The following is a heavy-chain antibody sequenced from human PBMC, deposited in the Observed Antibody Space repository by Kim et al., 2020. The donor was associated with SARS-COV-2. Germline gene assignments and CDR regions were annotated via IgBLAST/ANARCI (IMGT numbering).Heavy chain of an antibody. D-gene: IGHD6-19*01. Sequence: SETLSLTCNVSGGSGTSGTYYWSWIRQPPGQGLEWIGYIYYSGSTNYNPSLKSRVTISEDTSKNQFSLKLNSLTAADTAVYYCARRGSAGRAFDIWGQGTMVTVSS. CDR1: GGSGTSGTYY. CDR2: IYYSGST. J-gene: IGHJ3*02. V-gene: IGHV4-61*01. CDR3: ARRGSAGRAFDI.